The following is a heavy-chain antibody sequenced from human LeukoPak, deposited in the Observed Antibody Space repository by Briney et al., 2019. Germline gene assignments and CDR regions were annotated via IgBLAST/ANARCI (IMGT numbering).Heavy chain of an antibody. CDR3: ARGGVWFDP. CDR2: INPNNGAT. V-gene: IGHV1-2*02. Sequence: ASVKVSCKASGYTFTGYYIHWVRQAPGQGLEWMGWINPNNGATTYAQKFQGRVTMTWDTSTSTAYMELRSLRSDDTAVYYCARGGVWFDPWGQGTLVTVSS. CDR1: GYTFTGYY. D-gene: IGHD1-26*01. J-gene: IGHJ5*02.